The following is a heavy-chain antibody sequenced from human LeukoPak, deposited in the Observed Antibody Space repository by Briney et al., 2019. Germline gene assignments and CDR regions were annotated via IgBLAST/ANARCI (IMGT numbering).Heavy chain of an antibody. CDR1: GYTFTSYG. V-gene: IGHV1-18*01. J-gene: IGHJ4*02. D-gene: IGHD2-2*02. CDR2: ISAYNGNT. Sequence: ASVKVSCKASGYTFTSYGISWVRQAPGQGLEWMGWISAYNGNTNYAQKLQGRVTMTTDTSTSTAYMELRSPRSDDTAVYYCAREGYCSSTSCYTFDYWGQGTLVTVSS. CDR3: AREGYCSSTSCYTFDY.